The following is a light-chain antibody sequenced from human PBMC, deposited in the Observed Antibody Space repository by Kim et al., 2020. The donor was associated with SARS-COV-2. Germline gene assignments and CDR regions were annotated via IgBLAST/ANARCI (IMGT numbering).Light chain of an antibody. Sequence: QSITISCTGTNSDNGRYDYVYWYQQHPGTAPKLMIYDVIKRPSGVSSRFSGSKSGNTASLAISGLQAEDEANYYCDAYRPSSPRVVFGGGTQLTVL. V-gene: IGLV2-14*04. CDR1: NSDNGRYDY. CDR2: DVI. J-gene: IGLJ2*01. CDR3: DAYRPSSPRVV.